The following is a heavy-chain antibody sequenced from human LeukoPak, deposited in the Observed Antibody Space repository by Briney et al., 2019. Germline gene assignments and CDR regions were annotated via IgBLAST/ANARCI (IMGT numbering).Heavy chain of an antibody. D-gene: IGHD3-22*01. CDR3: ARAKYYDSRGYSVREAYDI. Sequence: QPGGSLRLSCTASGFTFSSYGMHWVRRAPGKGLEWVAVISHDGNIKYHADSMKDRFTISRDNSRNTLYLQMNNLRPEDTAVYSCARAKYYDSRGYSVREAYDIWGQGTMVTVSS. CDR2: ISHDGNIK. V-gene: IGHV3-30*19. CDR1: GFTFSSYG. J-gene: IGHJ3*02.